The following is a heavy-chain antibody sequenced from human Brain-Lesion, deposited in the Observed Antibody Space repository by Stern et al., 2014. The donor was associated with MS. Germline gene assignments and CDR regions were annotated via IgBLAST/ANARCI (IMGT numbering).Heavy chain of an antibody. CDR1: GGSISSSNW. J-gene: IGHJ4*02. CDR2: SDHSGST. D-gene: IGHD6-13*01. CDR3: ARFPASRPHVFDS. Sequence: QLQLQESGPGLVKPSGTLSLTCAVSGGSISSSNWWSWVRQSPGKGLEWIGESDHSGSTIYNPSLKSRSTVPVENSKTPFPLTLRSVPAADTAVYFCARFPASRPHVFDSWGQGTLVTVSS. V-gene: IGHV4-4*02.